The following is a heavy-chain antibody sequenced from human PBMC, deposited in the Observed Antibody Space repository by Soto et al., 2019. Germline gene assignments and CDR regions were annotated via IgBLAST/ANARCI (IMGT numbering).Heavy chain of an antibody. V-gene: IGHV4-59*01. J-gene: IGHJ6*02. Sequence: SETLSLTCTASGVTISSYAWSWIRQPPGKGLEWIWYIYYSGSTNYNPSLKSRVTISVDTSKNQFSLKLSSVTAADTAVYYCARDQTYYYGSGSPTRYYYYGMDVWGQGTTVTVSS. D-gene: IGHD3-10*01. CDR1: GVTISSYA. CDR2: IYYSGST. CDR3: ARDQTYYYGSGSPTRYYYYGMDV.